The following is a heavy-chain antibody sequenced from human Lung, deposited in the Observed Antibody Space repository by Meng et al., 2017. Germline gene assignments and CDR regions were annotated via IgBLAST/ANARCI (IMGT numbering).Heavy chain of an antibody. CDR2: INHSGRT. Sequence: VQRQQWGAGLLRPSETLSRIWVVSGGSFSDYYWVRSRPPPGKGLQWIGEINHSGRTTYNPSLESRDTISVDTSQNNLSLKLSSVTAADTAVYYCARGQTTMTGDFDFWGQGTLVTVSS. D-gene: IGHD4-17*01. CDR3: ARGQTTMTGDFDF. J-gene: IGHJ4*02. V-gene: IGHV4-34*01. CDR1: GGSFSDYY.